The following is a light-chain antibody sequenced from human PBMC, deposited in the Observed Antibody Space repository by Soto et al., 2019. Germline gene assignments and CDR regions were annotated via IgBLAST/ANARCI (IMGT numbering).Light chain of an antibody. CDR2: EVN. Sequence: QSALTQPASVSGSPGQSITISCTGTSSDVGLYNLVSWYQQLPGKAPKLIIYEVNERPSGISDRFSGSKSGNTASLTISGLQDEDEAYYYCCSYVGSSILMFGGGTKVTVL. CDR1: SSDVGLYNL. J-gene: IGLJ3*02. V-gene: IGLV2-23*02. CDR3: CSYVGSSILM.